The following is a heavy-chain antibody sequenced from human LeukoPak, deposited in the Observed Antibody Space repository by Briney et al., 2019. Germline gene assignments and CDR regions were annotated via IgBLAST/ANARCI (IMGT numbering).Heavy chain of an antibody. CDR2: INPNSGGT. Sequence: ASVKVSCKASGYTFTGYYMHWVRQAPGQGLEWMGWINPNSGGTNYAQKFQGRVTMTRDTSISTAYMELSRLRSDDTAVYYCARVKYYDSSDYYTFDYWGQGTLVTVSS. CDR1: GYTFTGYY. V-gene: IGHV1-2*02. J-gene: IGHJ4*02. D-gene: IGHD3-22*01. CDR3: ARVKYYDSSDYYTFDY.